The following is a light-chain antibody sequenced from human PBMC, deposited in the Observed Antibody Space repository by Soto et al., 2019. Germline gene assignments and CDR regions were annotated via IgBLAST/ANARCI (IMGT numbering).Light chain of an antibody. J-gene: IGLJ1*01. CDR3: SSYTTSGSLFYV. CDR1: SSDVGGYNY. Sequence: QSVLTQPRSLSGSPGQSVAISCTGTSSDVGGYNYVSWYQQHSGKAPKLMIYEVTNRPSGVSNRFSGSKSGKTASLTISGLQAEDEADYYCSSYTTSGSLFYVFGTGTKVTVL. CDR2: EVT. V-gene: IGLV2-14*01.